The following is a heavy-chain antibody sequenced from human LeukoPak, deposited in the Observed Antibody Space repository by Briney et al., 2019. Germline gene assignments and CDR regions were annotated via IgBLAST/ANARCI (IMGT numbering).Heavy chain of an antibody. V-gene: IGHV1-46*01. D-gene: IGHD3-10*02. CDR2: INPSGGST. CDR3: ARVVFGELEKLMFQH. J-gene: IGHJ1*01. CDR1: GYTFTSYY. Sequence: GASVKVSCKASGYTFTSYYIHWVRQAPGQGLEWMGIINPSGGSTSYPQKFQDRVTMTRDTSTSTVYMELSSLKSDDTAIYYCARVVFGELEKLMFQHWGQGTLVTVSS.